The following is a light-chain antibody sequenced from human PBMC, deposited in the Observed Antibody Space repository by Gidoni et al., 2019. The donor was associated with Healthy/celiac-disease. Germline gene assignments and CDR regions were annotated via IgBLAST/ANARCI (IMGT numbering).Light chain of an antibody. Sequence: DIQMTQSPSSLSASVGDRVTITCRASQSISSYLNWYQQKPGVPSRFSGSGSGTDFTLTISSLQPEDFATYYRQQSYSTPWTFGQGTKVEIK. J-gene: IGKJ1*01. CDR1: QSISSY. V-gene: IGKV1-39*01. CDR3: QQSYSTPWT.